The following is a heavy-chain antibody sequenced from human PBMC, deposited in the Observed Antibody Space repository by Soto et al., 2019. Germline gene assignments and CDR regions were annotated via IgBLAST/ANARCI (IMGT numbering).Heavy chain of an antibody. Sequence: PGESLKISCKGSGYSFTTYWIAWVRQMPGKGLEWMGIIYPGDSDTRYSPSFQGQVTISADKSISTAYLQWRSLKASDTAMYYCARVDDLLTAYSWLDFDFWGQGTLVTVSS. CDR1: GYSFTTYW. V-gene: IGHV5-51*01. CDR2: IYPGDSDT. CDR3: ARVDDLLTAYSWLDFDF. D-gene: IGHD3-9*01. J-gene: IGHJ4*02.